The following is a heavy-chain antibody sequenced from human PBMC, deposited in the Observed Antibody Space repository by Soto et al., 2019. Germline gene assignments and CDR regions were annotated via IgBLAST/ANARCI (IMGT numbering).Heavy chain of an antibody. Sequence: QMQLVQSGPEVKKPGTSVKVSCRASGFDFISSGIQWVRRARGQGLEWIGWIVVYSGQTHYEQKFQDRVTITRDKSTGTAYIEMTSLSSEETAVYYCSSDRPDTAIGWFFWGQGTTVTVSS. D-gene: IGHD2-15*01. CDR2: IVVYSGQT. CDR1: GFDFISSG. J-gene: IGHJ6*02. CDR3: SSDRPDTAIGWFF. V-gene: IGHV1-58*02.